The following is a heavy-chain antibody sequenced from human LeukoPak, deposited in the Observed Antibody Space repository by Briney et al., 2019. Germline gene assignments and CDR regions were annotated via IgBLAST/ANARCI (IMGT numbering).Heavy chain of an antibody. J-gene: IGHJ4*02. D-gene: IGHD3-22*01. CDR3: ARVLHKRMYDSTTYYAY. CDR2: ISSSSSTI. V-gene: IGHV3-48*01. Sequence: GGSLGLSCAASGFTVSSNYMSWVRQAPGKGLEWVSYISSSSSTIYYADSVKGRFTISRDNAKNSLYLQMNSLRAEDTAVYYCARVLHKRMYDSTTYYAYWGQGILVTVSS. CDR1: GFTVSSNY.